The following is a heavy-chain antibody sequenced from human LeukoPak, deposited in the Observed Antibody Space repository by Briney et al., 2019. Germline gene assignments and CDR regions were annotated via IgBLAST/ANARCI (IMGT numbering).Heavy chain of an antibody. J-gene: IGHJ4*02. V-gene: IGHV3-48*04. D-gene: IGHD2-15*01. CDR1: GFTFNTYS. CDR3: AKDKGITCFYY. CDR2: ISGSSNTI. Sequence: PGGSLRLSCAASGFTFNTYSMNWVRQAPGKGLEWVSYISGSSNTIYYADPVKGRFTISRDNAKNSLYLQMNSLRGEDTAVYYCAKDKGITCFYYWGQGTLITAS.